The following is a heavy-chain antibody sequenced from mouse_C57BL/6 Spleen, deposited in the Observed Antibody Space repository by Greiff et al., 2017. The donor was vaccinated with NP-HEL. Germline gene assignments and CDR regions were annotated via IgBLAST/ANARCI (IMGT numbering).Heavy chain of an antibody. D-gene: IGHD4-1*01. J-gene: IGHJ2*01. CDR2: INYDGSST. Sequence: VQLKESEGGLVQPGSSMKLSCTASGFTFSDYYMAWVRQVPEKGLEWVANINYDGSSTYYLDSLKSRFIISRDNAKNILYLQMSSLKSEDTATYYCARAGTSYFDYWGQGTTLTVSS. CDR3: ARAGTSYFDY. CDR1: GFTFSDYY. V-gene: IGHV5-16*01.